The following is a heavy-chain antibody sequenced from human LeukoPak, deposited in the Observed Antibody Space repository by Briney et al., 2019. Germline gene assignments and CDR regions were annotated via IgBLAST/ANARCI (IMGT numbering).Heavy chain of an antibody. Sequence: GASXXVSCKASGYTFTGYYMHWVRQAPGQGVEWMGRINPNSGGTNYAQKFQGRVTITRDTSISTAYMELSRLRSDDTAVYYCARTTRLYGDLPGDYWGQGTLVTVSS. CDR2: INPNSGGT. V-gene: IGHV1-2*06. D-gene: IGHD4-17*01. J-gene: IGHJ4*02. CDR3: ARTTRLYGDLPGDY. CDR1: GYTFTGYY.